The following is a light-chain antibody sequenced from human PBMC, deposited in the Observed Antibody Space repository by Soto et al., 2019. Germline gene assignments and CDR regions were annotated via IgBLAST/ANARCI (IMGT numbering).Light chain of an antibody. J-gene: IGKJ1*01. CDR2: KAS. Sequence: AIRMTQSPSSLSASTEDRVTITCRASQGISSYLAWYQQKQGKAPKLLIYKASTLEGEVPSRFSGSGSETEFTLTINSLQTDDSATYYCQQYHTYWWTFGQGTKVDI. CDR3: QQYHTYWWT. V-gene: IGKV1-8*01. CDR1: QGISSY.